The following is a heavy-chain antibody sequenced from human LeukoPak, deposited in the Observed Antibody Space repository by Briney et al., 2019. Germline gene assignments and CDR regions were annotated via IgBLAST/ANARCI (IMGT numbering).Heavy chain of an antibody. D-gene: IGHD3-16*02. J-gene: IGHJ4*02. Sequence: SETLSLTCTVSGYSISSGYYWGWIRQPPGKGLEWIGSIYHSGSTYYNPSLKSRVTISVDTSKNQFSLKLSSVTAAGTAVYYCARVSDVWGSYRYLYYFDYWGQGTLVTVSS. V-gene: IGHV4-38-2*02. CDR3: ARVSDVWGSYRYLYYFDY. CDR1: GYSISSGYY. CDR2: IYHSGST.